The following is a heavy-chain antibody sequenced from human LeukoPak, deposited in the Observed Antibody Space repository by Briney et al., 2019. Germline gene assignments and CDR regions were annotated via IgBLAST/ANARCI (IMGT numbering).Heavy chain of an antibody. Sequence: ASVKVSCKASGYTFTSYSINWVRQAPGHGLEWMGWISAYNGNTKYAQKVQGRVTMTTDTSTSTAYMELRSLRSDDTAVYYCARVKDGSDQYFQHWGQGTLVTVSS. J-gene: IGHJ1*01. CDR1: GYTFTSYS. D-gene: IGHD1-26*01. CDR2: ISAYNGNT. V-gene: IGHV1-18*01. CDR3: ARVKDGSDQYFQH.